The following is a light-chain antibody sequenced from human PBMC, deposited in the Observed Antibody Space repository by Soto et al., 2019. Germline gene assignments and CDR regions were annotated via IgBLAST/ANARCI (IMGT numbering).Light chain of an antibody. Sequence: DIQMTQSPSSLSASVGDRVTITCRASQSISRYLNWYQQKPEKAPKLLIYAASSLQSGVPSRFSGSGSGTDFTLTIASLQPEDFATYYCQQSSTTPRTFGPGTKVDIK. J-gene: IGKJ3*01. CDR1: QSISRY. V-gene: IGKV1-39*01. CDR3: QQSSTTPRT. CDR2: AAS.